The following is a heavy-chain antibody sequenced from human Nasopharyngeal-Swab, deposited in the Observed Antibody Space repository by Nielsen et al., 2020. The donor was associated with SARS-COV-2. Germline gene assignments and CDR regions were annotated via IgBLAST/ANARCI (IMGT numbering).Heavy chain of an antibody. J-gene: IGHJ3*01. D-gene: IGHD3-10*01. V-gene: IGHV3-33*08. CDR2: IWYDGSNK. CDR1: GFSFNLFA. CDR3: ARGSSVHAFDV. Sequence: GESLKISCAASGFSFNLFAMHWVRQSPVKGLEWLTNIWYDGSNKYYADSVKGRFTVSRDNSKNTLFLEMDSLRVEDTAVYYCARGSSVHAFDVWGQGTEVTVSS.